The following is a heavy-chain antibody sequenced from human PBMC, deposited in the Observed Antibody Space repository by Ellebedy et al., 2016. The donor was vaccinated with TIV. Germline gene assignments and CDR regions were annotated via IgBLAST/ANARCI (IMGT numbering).Heavy chain of an antibody. CDR3: ARGKLTDRWSLNLFDY. V-gene: IGHV7-4-1*02. Sequence: ASVKVSCKASGYTFTTYTMNWVRQAPGQGLEWMGWINTNTGHPTYARGFTGRFVFSLDTSVSTAFLEISSLKAEDTAVYYCARGKLTDRWSLNLFDYWGQGSLVTVSS. CDR1: GYTFTTYT. CDR2: INTNTGHP. D-gene: IGHD4-23*01. J-gene: IGHJ4*02.